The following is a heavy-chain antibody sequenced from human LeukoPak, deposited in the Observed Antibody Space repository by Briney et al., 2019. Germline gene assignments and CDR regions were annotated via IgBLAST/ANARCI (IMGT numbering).Heavy chain of an antibody. D-gene: IGHD2-15*01. Sequence: GGSLRLSCGASGITFSNYGMHWVRQAPGKGLEWVAFIRYDGNNKHYADSVKGRFTISRDNSKSTLYLQMNSLRPEDTAVYYCARLPKADYYYYYMDVWGKGTTVTVSS. CDR2: IRYDGNNK. J-gene: IGHJ6*03. CDR1: GITFSNYG. V-gene: IGHV3-30*02. CDR3: ARLPKADYYYYYMDV.